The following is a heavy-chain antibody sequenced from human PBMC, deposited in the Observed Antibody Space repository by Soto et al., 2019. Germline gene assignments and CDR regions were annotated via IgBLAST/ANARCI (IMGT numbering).Heavy chain of an antibody. V-gene: IGHV4-34*01. CDR2: TNHSGST. CDR3: ARCSGTTIAAAAAGYYYYMEV. D-gene: IGHD6-13*01. CDR1: GGSFSGYY. Sequence: SETLSLTCAVYGGSFSGYYWTWIRQPPGKGLEWIGETNHSGSTNYNPSLKSRVTISVDTSKNQFSLKLSSVTAADTAVYYCARCSGTTIAAAAAGYYYYMEVWGKGTTVTVSS. J-gene: IGHJ6*03.